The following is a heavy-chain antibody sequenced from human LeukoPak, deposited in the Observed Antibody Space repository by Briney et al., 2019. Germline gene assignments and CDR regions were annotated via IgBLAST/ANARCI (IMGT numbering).Heavy chain of an antibody. D-gene: IGHD2-21*01. CDR3: AKDLGAYCGGDCSYAFKV. J-gene: IGHJ3*01. V-gene: IGHV3-30*02. CDR2: IWYGGGYK. CDR1: GFTFSIYG. Sequence: GGSLRLSCAASGFTFSIYGMHWVRQAPGKGLEWVAVIWYGGGYKYYADSVKDRFTISRDNSKNTLYLQMNSLRDEDTAVYYCAKDLGAYCGGDCSYAFKVWGQGTMVTISS.